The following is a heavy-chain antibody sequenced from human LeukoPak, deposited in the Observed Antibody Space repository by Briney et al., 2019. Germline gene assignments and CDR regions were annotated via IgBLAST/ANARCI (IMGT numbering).Heavy chain of an antibody. Sequence: AGSLRLSCAASGFTFSSYGLSWVRQAQGKGLQWVSTISGRGTSTDYADSVKGRFTISRDNSKNTLYLQMNSPRAEDTAVYYCAKGDYYDLDYWGQGTLVTVSS. V-gene: IGHV3-23*01. J-gene: IGHJ4*02. D-gene: IGHD3-22*01. CDR3: AKGDYYDLDY. CDR1: GFTFSSYG. CDR2: ISGRGTST.